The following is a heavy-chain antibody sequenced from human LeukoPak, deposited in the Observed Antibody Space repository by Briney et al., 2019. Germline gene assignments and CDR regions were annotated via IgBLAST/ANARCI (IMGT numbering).Heavy chain of an antibody. D-gene: IGHD2-15*01. CDR2: ISGGGGST. J-gene: IGHJ5*02. V-gene: IGHV3-23*01. CDR1: GFTFSSYA. CDR3: AKDLGYCSGGSCYSGLHWFDP. Sequence: GGSLRLSCAASGFTFSSYAMSWVRQAPGKGLGWVSAISGGGGSTYYADSVKGRFTISRDNSKNTLYLQMNSLRAEDTAVYYCAKDLGYCSGGSCYSGLHWFDPWGQGTLVTVSS.